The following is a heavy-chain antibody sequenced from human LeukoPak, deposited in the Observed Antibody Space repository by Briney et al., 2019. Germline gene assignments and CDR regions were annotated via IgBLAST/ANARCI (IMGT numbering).Heavy chain of an antibody. CDR1: GASISSYY. Sequence: SETLSLTCTVSGASISSYYWSWIRQPAGKGLEWIGRIYVSGSTTYNPSLKSRVTMSVDTSKNQFSLNLTSVTAADTAVYYCARGVPDYYGSGRYYNGYYYYYYMHVWGKGTTVTISS. D-gene: IGHD3-10*01. CDR2: IYVSGST. J-gene: IGHJ6*03. CDR3: ARGVPDYYGSGRYYNGYYYYYYMHV. V-gene: IGHV4-4*07.